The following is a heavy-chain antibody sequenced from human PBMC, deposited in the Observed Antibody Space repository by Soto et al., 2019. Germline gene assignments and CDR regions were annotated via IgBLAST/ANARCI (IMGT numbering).Heavy chain of an antibody. CDR2: INPNSGGT. CDR1: GYTFTGYY. D-gene: IGHD3-10*01. J-gene: IGHJ4*02. CDR3: AREIPYHYGSGSYYIRYFDY. Sequence: GASVKVSCKASGYTFTGYYMHWVRQAPGQGLEWMGWINPNSGGTNYAQKFQGRVTMTRDTSISTAYMELSRLRSDDRAVYYCAREIPYHYGSGSYYIRYFDYWGQGTLVTVSS. V-gene: IGHV1-2*02.